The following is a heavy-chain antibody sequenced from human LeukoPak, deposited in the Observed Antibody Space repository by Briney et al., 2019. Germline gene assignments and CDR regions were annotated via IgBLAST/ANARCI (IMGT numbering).Heavy chain of an antibody. CDR3: ARDAHYYGVDY. J-gene: IGHJ4*02. D-gene: IGHD3-10*01. Sequence: SETLSLTCTVSGDSIRSYYWSWFRQPAGKGLEWIGRIYTTGSANHNPSLKSRAIMSVDTSKNQFSLNLTSVTAADTAMYFCARDAHYYGVDYWGQGTLVTVSS. V-gene: IGHV4-4*07. CDR1: GDSIRSYY. CDR2: IYTTGSA.